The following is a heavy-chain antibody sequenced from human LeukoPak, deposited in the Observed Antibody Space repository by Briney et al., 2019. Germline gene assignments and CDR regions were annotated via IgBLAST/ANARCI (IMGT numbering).Heavy chain of an antibody. CDR1: GYTFTSYD. J-gene: IGHJ4*02. Sequence: ASVKVSCKASGYTFTSYDINWVRQAPGQGLEWMGWMNPKSVNTDYAQKFQGRVTMTRYTSISTAYMEVTSLRSEDTAVYYCARGPPESSSSDYWGQGTLVTVSS. V-gene: IGHV1-8*01. CDR2: MNPKSVNT. D-gene: IGHD6-13*01. CDR3: ARGPPESSSSDY.